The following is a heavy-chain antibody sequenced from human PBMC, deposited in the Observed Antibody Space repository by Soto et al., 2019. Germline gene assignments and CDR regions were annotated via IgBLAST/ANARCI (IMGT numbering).Heavy chain of an antibody. J-gene: IGHJ4*02. CDR1: GYTFTSYY. D-gene: IGHD3-22*01. CDR3: ARDPSDSRGYYYFDY. CDR2: INPSGGST. Sequence: QVQLVQSGAEVKKPGASVKVSCKASGYTFTSYYMHWVRQAPGQGLEWMGIINPSGGSTSYAQKFHGRVTMTRDTSTITVDMELSSLRSEDTAVYYCARDPSDSRGYYYFDYWGQGTLVTVSS. V-gene: IGHV1-46*01.